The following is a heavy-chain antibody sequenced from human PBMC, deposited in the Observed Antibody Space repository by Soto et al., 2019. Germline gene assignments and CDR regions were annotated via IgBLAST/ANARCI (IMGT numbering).Heavy chain of an antibody. CDR1: GYTFTSYD. CDR2: MNPNSGNT. J-gene: IGHJ6*02. Sequence: QVQLVQSGAEVKKPGASVEVSCKASGYTFTSYDINWVRQATGQGLEWMGWMNPNSGNTGYAQKFQGRVTMTRNTSISTAYMELSSLRSEDTAVYYCARVVVAATRGYYYYGMDVWGQGTTVTVSS. CDR3: ARVVVAATRGYYYYGMDV. V-gene: IGHV1-8*01. D-gene: IGHD2-15*01.